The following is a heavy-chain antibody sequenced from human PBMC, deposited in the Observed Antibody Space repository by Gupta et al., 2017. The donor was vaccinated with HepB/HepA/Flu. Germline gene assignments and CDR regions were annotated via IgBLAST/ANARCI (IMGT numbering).Heavy chain of an antibody. D-gene: IGHD2-15*01. J-gene: IGHJ5*02. V-gene: IGHV6-1*01. CDR3: ARDISVAARRFWLDP. Sequence: LQQSGPGLVKPSQTLSLTCAISGDSVSSNSPAWNWIRQSPSRGLEWLGRTYYRSKWYTEYAPSVKGRISINPDTSKNQFSLQLNSVTPEDSAVYYCARDISVAARRFWLDPWGQGIRVTVSS. CDR1: GDSVSSNSPA. CDR2: TYYRSKWYT.